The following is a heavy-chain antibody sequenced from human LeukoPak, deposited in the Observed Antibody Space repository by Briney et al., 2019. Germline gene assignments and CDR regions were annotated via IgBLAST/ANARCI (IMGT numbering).Heavy chain of an antibody. CDR1: GFTFSSYW. CDR2: INSDGSST. D-gene: IGHD6-19*01. Sequence: GGSLRLSCAASGFTFSSYWMHWVRQAPGKGLVWVSRINSDGSSTSYADSVKGRFTISRDNAKNTLYLQMNSLRAEDTAVYYCARVSPYSSGWPLDAFDIWGQGTMVTVSS. CDR3: ARVSPYSSGWPLDAFDI. J-gene: IGHJ3*02. V-gene: IGHV3-74*01.